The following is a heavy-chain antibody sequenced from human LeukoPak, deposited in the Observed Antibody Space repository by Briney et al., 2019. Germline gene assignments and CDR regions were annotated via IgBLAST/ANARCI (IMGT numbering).Heavy chain of an antibody. CDR3: ARDKSGFGSGQLEY. CDR2: IWYDGSNK. V-gene: IGHV3-33*01. D-gene: IGHD6-19*01. Sequence: GRSLRLSCAASGFTFSSYGMHWVRQAPGKGLEWVAVIWYDGSNKYYADSVKGRFTISRDNSKNTLYLQMNSLRAEDTAVYYCARDKSGFGSGQLEYWGQGTLVTVSS. J-gene: IGHJ4*02. CDR1: GFTFSSYG.